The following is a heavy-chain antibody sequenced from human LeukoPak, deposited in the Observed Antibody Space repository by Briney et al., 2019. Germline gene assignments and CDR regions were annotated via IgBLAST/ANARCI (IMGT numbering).Heavy chain of an antibody. CDR2: IHTSGTT. V-gene: IGHV4-4*09. Sequence: SETLSLSCTVSDGSISNSFWNWVRQPPGKGLEWLGYIHTSGTTNYNPSLKSRIALSIDTSKNQFSLRLTSVTAADTAVYYCAYSYCGKVVPFDRWRQGSLVTVST. D-gene: IGHD4-23*01. J-gene: IGHJ4*02. CDR3: AYSYCGKVVPFDR. CDR1: DGSISNSF.